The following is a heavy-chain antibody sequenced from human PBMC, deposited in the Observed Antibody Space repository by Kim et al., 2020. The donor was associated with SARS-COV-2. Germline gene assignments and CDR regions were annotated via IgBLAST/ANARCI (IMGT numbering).Heavy chain of an antibody. CDR1: FFTFLLSS. D-gene: IGHD6-13*01. V-gene: IGHV3-23*01. J-gene: IGHJ4*02. CDR3: TKGAGYSTSWYQRGQFDQ. CDR2: INDSGGST. Sequence: SLILSFSSSFFTFLLSSILFFLPSPFNLLEWVSSINDSGGSTYYADSVKGRFTISRDNSKNALYLQMNSLKAEDTAVYYCTKGAGYSTSWYQRGQFDQWGRGTLVTVSS.